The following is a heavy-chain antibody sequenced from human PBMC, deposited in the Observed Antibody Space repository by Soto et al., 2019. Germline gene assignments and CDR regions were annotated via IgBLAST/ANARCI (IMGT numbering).Heavy chain of an antibody. V-gene: IGHV6-1*01. D-gene: IGHD3-10*01. CDR2: TYYRSKWYN. CDR3: ARDAVVRGVPDYYYYYGMDV. J-gene: IGHJ6*02. CDR1: GDSVSSNSAA. Sequence: QVQLQQSGPGLVKPSQTLSLTCAISGDSVSSNSAAWNWIRQSPSRGLEWLGRTYYRSKWYNDYAVSVKSRITINPDTSKNQFSLQLNSVTPEDTAVYYCARDAVVRGVPDYYYYYGMDVWGQGTTVTVSS.